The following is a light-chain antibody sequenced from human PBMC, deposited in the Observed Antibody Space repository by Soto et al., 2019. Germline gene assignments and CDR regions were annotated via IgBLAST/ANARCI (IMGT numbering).Light chain of an antibody. CDR2: SSI. Sequence: QSVLTQPPSASGTPGQRVTISCSGSSSNIGSKTVNWYQKFPGTAPKLLIYSSILRPSGVPDRFSGSKSGTSASLAISGLQSEDEADYYCTAWDDSLNGVLFGGGTKLTVL. CDR1: SSNIGSKT. V-gene: IGLV1-44*01. J-gene: IGLJ2*01. CDR3: TAWDDSLNGVL.